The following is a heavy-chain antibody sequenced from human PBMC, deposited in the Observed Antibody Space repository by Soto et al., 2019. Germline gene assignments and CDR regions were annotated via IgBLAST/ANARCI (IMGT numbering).Heavy chain of an antibody. CDR1: GGSIYRSGYY. V-gene: IGHV4-39*01. J-gene: IGHJ4*02. CDR3: GKVLVGATGHTDSDS. Sequence: PSETLSLTCTVSGGSIYRSGYYWGWIRQPQGRGLEWIGNIDYNGVTYSNPSLKSRVTISRDTSKNQFSLKLTSVTAADTALYYCGKVLVGATGHTDSDSWGPGTLVTVSS. CDR2: IDYNGVT. D-gene: IGHD2-15*01.